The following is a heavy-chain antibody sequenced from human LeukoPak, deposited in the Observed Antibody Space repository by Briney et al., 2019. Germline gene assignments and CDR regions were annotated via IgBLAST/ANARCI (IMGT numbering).Heavy chain of an antibody. CDR1: GFTFSSYA. V-gene: IGHV3-23*01. D-gene: IGHD6-13*01. J-gene: IGHJ6*03. CDR3: ARAEVAAVGYYYMDV. Sequence: TGGSLRLSCAASGFTFSSYAMSWVRQAPGKGLEWVSAISGSGGSTYYADSVKGRFTISRDNSKNTLYLQMNSLRAEDTAVYYCARAEVAAVGYYYMDVWGKGTTVTISS. CDR2: ISGSGGST.